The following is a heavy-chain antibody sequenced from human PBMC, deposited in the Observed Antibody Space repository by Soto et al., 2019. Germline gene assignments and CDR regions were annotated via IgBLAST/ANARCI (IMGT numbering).Heavy chain of an antibody. CDR2: ISSNGGST. J-gene: IGHJ3*02. V-gene: IGHV3-64*01. CDR1: GFTFNSFT. D-gene: IGHD2-2*01. CDR3: ATVTSISAPRGAFDI. Sequence: VQLLESGGGLVQVGGSLRLSCAASGFTFNSFTMYWVRQAPGKGLEYVSGISSNGGSTYYAYSVTGRVTLSRDNSKKTLYLQLGSPGGEVVSVYCCATVTSISAPRGAFDIWGSGPTVTFSS.